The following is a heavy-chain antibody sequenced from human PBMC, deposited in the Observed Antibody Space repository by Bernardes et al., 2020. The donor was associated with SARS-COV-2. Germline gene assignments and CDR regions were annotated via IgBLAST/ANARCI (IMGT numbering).Heavy chain of an antibody. V-gene: IGHV4-39*01. CDR2: FYHGGST. Sequence: SETLYLTCTVSGGSISSDNYYWGWIRQPPGKGLEWIGSFYHGGSTYYDASLKTRVTMAVDTSKTQLSLRLTSVTAADTGVYYCARGTRPAAGTDDALDIWGQGTMVTVSS. J-gene: IGHJ3*02. CDR1: GGSISSDNYY. D-gene: IGHD6-13*01. CDR3: ARGTRPAAGTDDALDI.